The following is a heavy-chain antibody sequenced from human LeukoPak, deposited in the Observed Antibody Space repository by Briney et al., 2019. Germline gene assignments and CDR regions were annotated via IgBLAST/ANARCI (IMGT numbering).Heavy chain of an antibody. Sequence: ASETLSLTCTVSGGSISSYYWSWIRQPPGKGLEWIGYIYYSGSTNYNPSLKSRVTISVDTSKNQFSLKLSSVTAADTAVYYCARWGSSWYSSEGNWFDPWGQGTLVTVSS. V-gene: IGHV4-59*01. CDR1: GGSISSYY. D-gene: IGHD6-13*01. CDR2: IYYSGST. J-gene: IGHJ5*02. CDR3: ARWGSSWYSSEGNWFDP.